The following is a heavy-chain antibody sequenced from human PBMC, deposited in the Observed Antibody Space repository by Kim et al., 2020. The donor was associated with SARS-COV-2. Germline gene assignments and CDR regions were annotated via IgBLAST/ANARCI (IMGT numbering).Heavy chain of an antibody. CDR3: AKDMGYSSSWYGDYGMDV. CDR2: ISWDGGST. D-gene: IGHD6-13*01. CDR1: GFTFDDYT. V-gene: IGHV3-43*01. J-gene: IGHJ6*02. Sequence: GGSLRLSCAASGFTFDDYTMHWVRQAPGKGLEWVSLISWDGGSTYYADSVKGRLTISRDNSKNSLYLQMNSLRTEDTALYYCAKDMGYSSSWYGDYGMDVWGQGSTVTVSS.